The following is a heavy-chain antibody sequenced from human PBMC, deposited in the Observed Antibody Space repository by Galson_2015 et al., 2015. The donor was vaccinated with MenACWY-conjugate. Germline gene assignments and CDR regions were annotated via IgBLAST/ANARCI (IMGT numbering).Heavy chain of an antibody. CDR3: AKGRGYSYGYDAFDI. D-gene: IGHD5-18*01. V-gene: IGHV3-23*01. CDR2: ISGRGGNT. J-gene: IGHJ3*02. CDR1: GFTFSSYW. Sequence: SLRLSCAASGFTFSSYWMSWVRQAPGKGLEWVSLISGRGGNTYNGDSVRGRFTTSRDNSRNTLFLQVNSLRAEDTAVYYCAKGRGYSYGYDAFDIWGQGTMVTVSS.